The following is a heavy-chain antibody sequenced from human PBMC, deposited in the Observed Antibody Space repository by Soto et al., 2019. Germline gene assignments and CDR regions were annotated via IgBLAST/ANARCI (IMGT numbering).Heavy chain of an antibody. D-gene: IGHD6-13*01. V-gene: IGHV4-34*01. Sequence: QVQLQQWGAGLLKPSETLSLTCAVYGGSFSGYYWSWIRQPPGKGLEWIGEINHSGSTNYNPSLKSRVTLSVDTSKHPFSLTLSSVTAADTAVYDCARAQIAPAGPFDYWGQGTLVTVSS. CDR2: INHSGST. CDR3: ARAQIAPAGPFDY. CDR1: GGSFSGYY. J-gene: IGHJ4*02.